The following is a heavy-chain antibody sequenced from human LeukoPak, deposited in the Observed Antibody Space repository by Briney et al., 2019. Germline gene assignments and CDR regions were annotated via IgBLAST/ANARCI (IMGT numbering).Heavy chain of an antibody. CDR1: GGSISSYY. J-gene: IGHJ6*02. CDR3: ARVLMGYSYGSPDANYYYGMDV. CDR2: NYYSVST. D-gene: IGHD5-18*01. V-gene: IGHV4-59*01. Sequence: SETLSLACTVSGGSISSYYWSWIRQPPGKGLEWIGHNYYSVSTNYNPSPKSRVTISVDTSKNQFSLKLSSVTAADTAVYYCARVLMGYSYGSPDANYYYGMDVWGQGTTVTVSS.